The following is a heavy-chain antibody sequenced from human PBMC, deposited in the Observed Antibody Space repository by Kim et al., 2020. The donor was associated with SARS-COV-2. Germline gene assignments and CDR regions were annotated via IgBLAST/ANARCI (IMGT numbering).Heavy chain of an antibody. D-gene: IGHD4-4*01. CDR2: IKPDGSEK. V-gene: IGHV3-7*01. CDR3: AARTATIGAAQGH. CDR1: GLKFSSYW. Sequence: GGSLRLSCAASGLKFSSYWMHWVRQAPGKGLEWVANIKPDGSEKHYVDSVKGRFTISRDNAKISLYLQMNNLRADDTAVYYCAARTATIGAAQGHWGRGTLVTVSS. J-gene: IGHJ4*02.